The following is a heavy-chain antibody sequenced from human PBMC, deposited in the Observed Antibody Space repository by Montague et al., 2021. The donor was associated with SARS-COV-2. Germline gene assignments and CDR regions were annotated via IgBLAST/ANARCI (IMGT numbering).Heavy chain of an antibody. CDR1: NGSITSYY. CDR3: AREGLNNWFCP. CDR2: IYYRGST. J-gene: IGHJ5*02. Sequence: SETLSLTCSVSNGSITSYYWSWIRQPPGKRLEWMGYIYYRGSTNYNPSLESRLAISVDTSKNQFSLKLRFVTAADTAIYYCAREGLNNWFCPWGQGTLVIASS. V-gene: IGHV4-59*01.